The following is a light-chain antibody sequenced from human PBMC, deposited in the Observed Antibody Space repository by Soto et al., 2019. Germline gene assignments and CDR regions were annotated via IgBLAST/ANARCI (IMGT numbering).Light chain of an antibody. CDR1: QSISSW. J-gene: IGKJ2*01. Sequence: DIQMTQSPSTLSASVGDRVTITCRASQSISSWLAWYQQKPGKAPKLLIYKASSLEGGIPSRFSGSGSETEFTVTISSLQSEDFATYYCQQYNSYQYTFGQGTKLEIK. V-gene: IGKV1-5*03. CDR3: QQYNSYQYT. CDR2: KAS.